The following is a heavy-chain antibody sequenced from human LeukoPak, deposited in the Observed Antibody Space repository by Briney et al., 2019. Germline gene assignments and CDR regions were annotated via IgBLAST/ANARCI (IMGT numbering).Heavy chain of an antibody. CDR2: IYSGGST. CDR3: ARVSYYDSSGYYFLSYVDY. Sequence: GGSLRLSCAASGFTVSSNYMSWVRQAPGKGLEWVSVIYSGGSTYYADSVRGRFTISRDNSKNTLYLLMNSLGAEDTAVYYCARVSYYDSSGYYFLSYVDYWGQGTLVTVSS. D-gene: IGHD3-22*01. V-gene: IGHV3-53*01. J-gene: IGHJ4*02. CDR1: GFTVSSNY.